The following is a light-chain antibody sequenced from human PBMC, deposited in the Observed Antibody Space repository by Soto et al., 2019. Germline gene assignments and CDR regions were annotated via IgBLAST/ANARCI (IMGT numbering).Light chain of an antibody. Sequence: VMTQSPATLSVSAGDRATLSCRASESVSRWLAWYQQKPVQAPRLLIYDAATRATGIPDTCIGGGSCTEFTLTISSLQSEDFVVYYCQQYNSCPPSTFGQGTRLEIK. CDR2: DAA. V-gene: IGKV3-15*01. CDR1: ESVSRW. CDR3: QQYNSCPPST. J-gene: IGKJ5*01.